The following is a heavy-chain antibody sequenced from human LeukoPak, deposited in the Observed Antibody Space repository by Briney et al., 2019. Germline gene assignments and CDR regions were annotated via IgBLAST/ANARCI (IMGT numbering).Heavy chain of an antibody. CDR1: GYTFTSYG. CDR3: ARTYCSGGSRYWGVSANYMDV. Sequence: ASVKVSCKASGYTFTSYGISWVRQAPGQGLEWMGWISAYNGNTNYAQKLQGRVTMTTDTSTSTAYMELRSLRSDDTAVYYCARTYCSGGSRYWGVSANYMDVWGKGTTVTVSS. V-gene: IGHV1-18*01. J-gene: IGHJ6*03. CDR2: ISAYNGNT. D-gene: IGHD2-15*01.